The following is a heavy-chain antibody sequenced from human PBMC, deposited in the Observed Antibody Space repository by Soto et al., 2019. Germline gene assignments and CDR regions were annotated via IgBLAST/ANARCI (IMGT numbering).Heavy chain of an antibody. V-gene: IGHV4-34*01. Sequence: SETLSLTCDVYGGSFSGYYWSWIRQPPGKGLEWIGEINHSGSTNYNPSLKSRTTISAHTSKNQLSLKVSSVTAADTAVYYCARGGGYSFGFDYYSGMDVWGQGTTVPVSS. CDR1: GGSFSGYY. D-gene: IGHD5-18*01. CDR3: ARGGGYSFGFDYYSGMDV. CDR2: INHSGST. J-gene: IGHJ6*02.